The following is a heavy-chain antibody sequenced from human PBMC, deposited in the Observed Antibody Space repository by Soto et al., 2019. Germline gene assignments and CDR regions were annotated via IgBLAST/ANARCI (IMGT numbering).Heavy chain of an antibody. Sequence: GSVKVSYKTSGYPFTDFYMHLVRPAPGQGLEWMGWIKPNSGGTNYAQNFQGWVTMTRCTSISTAYMELSRLRSDDTAVYYCATSRTSIAVAGETQYYFDYWGQGTLVTVSS. CDR3: ATSRTSIAVAGETQYYFDY. CDR1: GYPFTDFY. CDR2: IKPNSGGT. V-gene: IGHV1-2*04. J-gene: IGHJ4*02. D-gene: IGHD6-19*01.